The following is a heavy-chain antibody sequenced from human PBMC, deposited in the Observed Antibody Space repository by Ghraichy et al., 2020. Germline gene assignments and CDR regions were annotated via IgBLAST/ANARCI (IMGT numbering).Heavy chain of an antibody. CDR2: ISFDGNNR. D-gene: IGHD3-22*01. CDR3: AKERDTSGFYSFRGDYYGMDV. CDR1: GVTFSRYG. Sequence: GGSLRLSCAVTGVTFSRYGMHWVRQAPGKGLEWVAVISFDGNNRNYGDSVKDRFTISRDNSRNTLYLQMNYLKPEDTAVYYCAKERDTSGFYSFRGDYYGMDVWGQGTTVTVSS. J-gene: IGHJ6*02. V-gene: IGHV3-30*18.